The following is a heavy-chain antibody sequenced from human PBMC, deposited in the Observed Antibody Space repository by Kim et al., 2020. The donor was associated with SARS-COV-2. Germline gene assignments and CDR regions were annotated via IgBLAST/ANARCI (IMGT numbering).Heavy chain of an antibody. D-gene: IGHD3-10*02. CDR2: IGLGGAPI. CDR3: VRDPLFALDI. CDR1: GFIFSSYT. Sequence: GGSLRLSCAASGFIFSSYTMNWVRQAPGKGLEWISYIGLGGAPIYYSDSVKDRFAVSRDNAKNSLYLQMNSLRDEDTAVYFCVRDPLFALDIWGQGTTVTVSS. J-gene: IGHJ6*02. V-gene: IGHV3-48*02.